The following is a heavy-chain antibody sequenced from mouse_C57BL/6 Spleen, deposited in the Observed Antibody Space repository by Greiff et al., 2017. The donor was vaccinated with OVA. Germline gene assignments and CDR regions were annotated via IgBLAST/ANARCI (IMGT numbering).Heavy chain of an antibody. V-gene: IGHV1-53*01. CDR3: ARAAQTYYAMDY. Sequence: QVQLKQPGTELVKPGASVKLSCKASGYTFTSYWMHWVKQRPGQGLEWIGNINPSNGGTNYNEKFKSKATLTVDKSSSTAYMQLSSLTSEDSAVYYCARAAQTYYAMDYWGQGTSVTVSS. J-gene: IGHJ4*01. D-gene: IGHD3-2*02. CDR2: INPSNGGT. CDR1: GYTFTSYW.